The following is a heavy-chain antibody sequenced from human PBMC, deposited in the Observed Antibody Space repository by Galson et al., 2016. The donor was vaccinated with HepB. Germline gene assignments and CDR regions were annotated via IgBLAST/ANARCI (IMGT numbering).Heavy chain of an antibody. J-gene: IGHJ4*02. Sequence: SVKVSCKASGYTFTSDDINWVRQAIGEGLEWMGWMNPQYGNTGYAERFQDRVTMTRDTSKSTAYMELTSLRSDDTAVYYCARGHYSGSYGLNDYWGQGTLVTVSS. CDR2: MNPQYGNT. V-gene: IGHV1-8*01. CDR1: GYTFTSDD. D-gene: IGHD1-26*01. CDR3: ARGHYSGSYGLNDY.